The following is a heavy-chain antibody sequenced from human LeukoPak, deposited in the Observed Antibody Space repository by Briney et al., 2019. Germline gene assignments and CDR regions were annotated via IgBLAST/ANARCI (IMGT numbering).Heavy chain of an antibody. Sequence: KPGASLKLSCEGSGFSLSSYSMHWVRQAPGKGLEWVASISGTSKYILYSESLKGRFSISRDNSKNSLYLQMNSLRVEDTAVYYCARDGLQYLDDAFDIWGQGTMVTVSS. CDR2: ISGTSKYI. J-gene: IGHJ3*02. CDR3: ARDGLQYLDDAFDI. V-gene: IGHV3-21*01. CDR1: GFSLSSYS. D-gene: IGHD4-11*01.